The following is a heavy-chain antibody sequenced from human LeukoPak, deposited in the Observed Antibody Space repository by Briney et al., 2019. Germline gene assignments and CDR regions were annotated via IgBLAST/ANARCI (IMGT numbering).Heavy chain of an antibody. J-gene: IGHJ4*02. CDR1: GFTFSSYS. D-gene: IGHD6-19*01. V-gene: IGHV3-21*01. CDR2: ISSSSSYI. CDR3: ARDLEYSSGWYGY. Sequence: GGSLRLSRAASGFTFSSYSMNWVRQAPGKGLEWVSSISSSSSYIYYADSVKGRFTISRDNAKNSLYLQMNSLRAEDTAVYYCARDLEYSSGWYGYWGQGTLVTVSS.